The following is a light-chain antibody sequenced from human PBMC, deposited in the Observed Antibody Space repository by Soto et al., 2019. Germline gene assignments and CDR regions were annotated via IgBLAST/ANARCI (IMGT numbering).Light chain of an antibody. CDR3: QQYDNLPYT. J-gene: IGKJ2*01. CDR2: EAS. V-gene: IGKV1-33*01. CDR1: QDIANY. Sequence: DIQMTRSPSSLSASVGDRVTITCQASQDIANYLSWHQHKPGKAPRLLIHEASNLETGVPARFSGSGSGTDFAFTITSLQPDDIGTYYCQQYDNLPYTFGQGTKLEIK.